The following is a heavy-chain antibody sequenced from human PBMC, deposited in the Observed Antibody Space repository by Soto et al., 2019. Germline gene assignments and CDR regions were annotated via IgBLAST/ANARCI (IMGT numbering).Heavy chain of an antibody. CDR2: ISGSGDKT. CDR1: GLTLKSYV. Sequence: EVQLLESGGGLVQPGGSLRISCAVSGLTLKSYVMSWVRQAPGKGLEWVSGISGSGDKTYYPDSVKGRFTISRDNFKNTLYLQMNSLRVEDTAVYYCVASDPFDYWGQGTQVTVSS. CDR3: VASDPFDY. J-gene: IGHJ4*02. V-gene: IGHV3-23*01.